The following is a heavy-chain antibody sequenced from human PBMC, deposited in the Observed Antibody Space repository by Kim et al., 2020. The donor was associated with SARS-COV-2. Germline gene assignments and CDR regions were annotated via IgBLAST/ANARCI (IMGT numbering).Heavy chain of an antibody. V-gene: IGHV3-23*01. CDR3: AKDLGARGGGATPGY. CDR1: GFTFSNYA. Sequence: GGSLRLSCEASGFTFSNYAMAWVRQAPGKGLEWVSSISHNSDVTNYADSVKGRFTISRDNFKNTLYLQLNSLRTDDTAEYYCAKDLGARGGGATPGYGGQGTLVTVSS. D-gene: IGHD3-16*01. CDR2: ISHNSDVT. J-gene: IGHJ4*02.